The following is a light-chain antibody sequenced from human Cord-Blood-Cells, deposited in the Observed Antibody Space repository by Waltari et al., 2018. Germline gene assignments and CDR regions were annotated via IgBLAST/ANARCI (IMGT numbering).Light chain of an antibody. V-gene: IGKV3-11*01. Sequence: EIVLKQSPATLSLSPGDRATLSCRASQSVSSYLAWYQQKPGQAPRLLIYDASNRATGIPARFSGSGSGTDFTLTISSLEPEDFAVYYCQQRSNWTFGQGTKVEIK. J-gene: IGKJ1*01. CDR2: DAS. CDR3: QQRSNWT. CDR1: QSVSSY.